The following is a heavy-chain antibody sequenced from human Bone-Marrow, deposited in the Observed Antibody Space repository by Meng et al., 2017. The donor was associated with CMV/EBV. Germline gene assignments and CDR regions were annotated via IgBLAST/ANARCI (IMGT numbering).Heavy chain of an antibody. V-gene: IGHV2-5*01. CDR1: GFSLSTSGVG. J-gene: IGHJ3*02. CDR3: ANPRDNWNYGAFDI. CDR2: IYWNDDK. Sequence: SGPTLVKPTQTLTLTCTFSGFSLSTSGVGVGWIRQPPGKALEWLALIYWNDDKRYSPSLKSRLTITKYTSRNQVVLTMTNMDPVDTATYYCANPRDNWNYGAFDIWGQGTMVTVSS. D-gene: IGHD1-7*01.